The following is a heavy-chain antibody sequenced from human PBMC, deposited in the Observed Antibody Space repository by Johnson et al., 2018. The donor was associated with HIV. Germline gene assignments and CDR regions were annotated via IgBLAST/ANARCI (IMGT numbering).Heavy chain of an antibody. V-gene: IGHV3-30*19. CDR2: ISYDGSNK. CDR1: GFTFSSYG. D-gene: IGHD6-6*01. Sequence: QVHLVESGGGVVQPGRSLRLSCAASGFTFSSYGMHWVRQAPGKGLEWVAVISYDGSNKYYADSVKGRFTISRDNSKNTLYLQMNSLRAEDTAVYYCAREATGSSYAFDIWGQGTMVTVSS. CDR3: AREATGSSYAFDI. J-gene: IGHJ3*02.